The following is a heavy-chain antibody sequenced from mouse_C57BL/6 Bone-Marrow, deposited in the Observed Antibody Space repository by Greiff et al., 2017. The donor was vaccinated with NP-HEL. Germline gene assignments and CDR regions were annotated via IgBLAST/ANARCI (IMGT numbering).Heavy chain of an antibody. D-gene: IGHD2-1*01. J-gene: IGHJ2*01. Sequence: EVQLQQSGPELVKPGASVKISCKASGYTFTDYYMNWVKQSHGKSLEWIGDINPNNGGTSYNQKFKGKATLTVDKSSSTAYMELRSLTSEDSAVYYCARRRGCYGNSFDYWGQGTTLTVSS. CDR1: GYTFTDYY. CDR3: ARRRGCYGNSFDY. V-gene: IGHV1-26*01. CDR2: INPNNGGT.